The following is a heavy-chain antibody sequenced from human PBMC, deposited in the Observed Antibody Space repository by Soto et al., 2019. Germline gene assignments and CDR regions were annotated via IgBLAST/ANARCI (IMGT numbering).Heavy chain of an antibody. CDR1: GGSIDSLYH. V-gene: IGHV4-39*02. J-gene: IGHJ4*02. Sequence: SETLSLTCTVSGGSIDSLYHWGWIRQPPGKGLEWIGSIDDSGKVYYNPSLAGRVTLFVDTSKNTFSLNLNSVTATDTAVYYCALTPPIEVVGPDFWGQGTLVTVSS. CDR2: IDDSGKV. D-gene: IGHD2-15*01. CDR3: ALTPPIEVVGPDF.